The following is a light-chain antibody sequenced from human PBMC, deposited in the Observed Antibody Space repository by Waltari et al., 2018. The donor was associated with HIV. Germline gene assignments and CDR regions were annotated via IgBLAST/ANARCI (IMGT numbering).Light chain of an antibody. CDR1: EIASTA. V-gene: IGLV3-21*02. Sequence: SYVVTQPPSVSVAPGQTATITCRGDEIASTAVHWYQQKSGQAPMFVLYDVRTRSSGIPELFSCSFFGTTITSTLSICRVEAWYDVYYYCLLCNSRSYPAVVFGGGTKLTFL. CDR3: LLCNSRSYPAVV. J-gene: IGLJ2*01. CDR2: DVR.